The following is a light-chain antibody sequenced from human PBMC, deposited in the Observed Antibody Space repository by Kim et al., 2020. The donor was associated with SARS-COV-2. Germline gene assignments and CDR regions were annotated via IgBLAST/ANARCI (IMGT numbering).Light chain of an antibody. CDR2: DVT. J-gene: IGLJ3*02. V-gene: IGLV2-14*01. Sequence: QSALTQPASVSGSPGQSITISCTGTSRDIGDYNNVSWYQQYPGKAPKLMIYDVTKRPSGVSNRFSGSKSGNTASLTISGLQAEDEADYYCSSYTSSITWVFGGGTQLTVL. CDR3: SSYTSSITWV. CDR1: SRDIGDYNN.